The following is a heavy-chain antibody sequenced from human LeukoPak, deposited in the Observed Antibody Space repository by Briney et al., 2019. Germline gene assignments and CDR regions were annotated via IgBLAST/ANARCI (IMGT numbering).Heavy chain of an antibody. CDR1: GYTFTGYY. V-gene: IGHV7-4-1*02. CDR2: INTNTGNP. Sequence: ASVKVSCKASGYTFTGYYMHWVRQAPGQGLEWMGWINTNTGNPTYAQGFTGRFVFSLDTSVSTAYLQISSLKAEDTAVYYCARETIETRAWELLPPYGMDVWGQGTTVTVSS. J-gene: IGHJ6*02. CDR3: ARETIETRAWELLPPYGMDV. D-gene: IGHD1-26*01.